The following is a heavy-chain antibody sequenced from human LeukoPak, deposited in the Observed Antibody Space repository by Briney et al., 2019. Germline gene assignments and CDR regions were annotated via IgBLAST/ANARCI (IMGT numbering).Heavy chain of an antibody. J-gene: IGHJ4*02. Sequence: GGSLRLSCAASGFTFSSYWVSWVRQAPGKGLEWVANIKQDGSEKYYVDSVKGRFTISRDNAKNSLYLQMNSLRAEDTAVYYCARGNYYGSGNPIDCWGQGTLVTVSS. CDR3: ARGNYYGSGNPIDC. CDR1: GFTFSSYW. V-gene: IGHV3-7*01. D-gene: IGHD3-10*01. CDR2: IKQDGSEK.